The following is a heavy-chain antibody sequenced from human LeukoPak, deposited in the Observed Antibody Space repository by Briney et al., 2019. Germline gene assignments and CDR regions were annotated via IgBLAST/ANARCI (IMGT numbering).Heavy chain of an antibody. CDR2: ISGSGGST. CDR3: AKRDRQSAAWYYYDSSGYYFDY. D-gene: IGHD3-22*01. CDR1: GFTFSSYA. V-gene: IGHV3-23*01. J-gene: IGHJ4*02. Sequence: PGGSLRLSCAASGFTFSSYAMSWVRQAPGKGLEWVSAISGSGGSTYYADSVKGRFTISRDNSKNTLYLQMNSLRAEDTAVYYCAKRDRQSAAWYYYDSSGYYFDYWGQGTLVTVSS.